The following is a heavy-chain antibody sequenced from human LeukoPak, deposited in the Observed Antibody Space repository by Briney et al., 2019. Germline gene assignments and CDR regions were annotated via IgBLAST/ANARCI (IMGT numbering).Heavy chain of an antibody. CDR2: IYSSGSA. CDR3: ARHRDYYDS. D-gene: IGHD3-22*01. Sequence: PSETLSLTCTVSGASINNNFWTWIQQPPGKGLEWIGYIYSSGSASYNPSLKIRVIISGDTSKNQISLNLTSVTAADTAVYFCARHRDYYDSWGHGTLITVSS. V-gene: IGHV4-59*08. CDR1: GASINNNF. J-gene: IGHJ4*01.